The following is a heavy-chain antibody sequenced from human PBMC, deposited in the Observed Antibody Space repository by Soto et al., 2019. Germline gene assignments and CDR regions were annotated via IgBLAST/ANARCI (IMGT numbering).Heavy chain of an antibody. Sequence: SETLSLTCTVSGAPITINYWSWIRQAPGKGLEWIGYIYYSGSTTYNPSLKSRVTMSADTSKDQFSLKLNSVTAADTAVYYCARDAGGPYDHWGPGSLVTVSS. CDR1: GAPITINY. V-gene: IGHV4-59*01. D-gene: IGHD2-15*01. CDR2: IYYSGST. CDR3: ARDAGGPYDH. J-gene: IGHJ4*01.